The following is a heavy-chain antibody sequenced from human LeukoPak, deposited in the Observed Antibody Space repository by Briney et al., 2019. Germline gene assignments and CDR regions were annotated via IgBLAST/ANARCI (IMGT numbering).Heavy chain of an antibody. Sequence: SETLSLTCSVSGGSINSYYWSWIRQPPGKGLEWIGYIYYSGSTNCSPSLKSRVSIPIDTSKNQFSLNLRSVTAADTAVFYCALIDYYNYALVYWGQGTLVTVSS. D-gene: IGHD3-10*01. J-gene: IGHJ4*02. V-gene: IGHV4-59*01. CDR3: ALIDYYNYALVY. CDR1: GGSINSYY. CDR2: IYYSGST.